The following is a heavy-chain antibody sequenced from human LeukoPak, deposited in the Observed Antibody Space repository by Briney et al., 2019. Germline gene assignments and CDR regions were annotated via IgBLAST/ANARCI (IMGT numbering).Heavy chain of an antibody. V-gene: IGHV1-46*01. D-gene: IGHD3-10*01. J-gene: IGHJ4*02. CDR2: IHPTDGST. CDR1: GYTFSTYY. Sequence: ASVKVSCKTSGYTFSTYYMHWVRQAPGQGLEWLGIIHPTDGSTSYPQKIQGRVTMTRDTATGTVYLELSSLRSEDTAVYWCARANGGGLGYWGQGTLITVSS. CDR3: ARANGGGLGY.